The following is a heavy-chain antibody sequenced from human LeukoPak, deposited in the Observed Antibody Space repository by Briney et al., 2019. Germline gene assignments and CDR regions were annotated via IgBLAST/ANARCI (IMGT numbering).Heavy chain of an antibody. CDR1: GFTFDDYA. Sequence: GRSLRLSCAASGFTFDDYAMHWVRQAPGKGLEWVSGISGNSGSIGYADSVKGRFTISRDNAKNSLYLQMNSLRAEDTALYYCAKASDTAMVTLFDYWGQGTLVTVSS. CDR2: ISGNSGSI. CDR3: AKASDTAMVTLFDY. V-gene: IGHV3-9*01. J-gene: IGHJ4*02. D-gene: IGHD5-18*01.